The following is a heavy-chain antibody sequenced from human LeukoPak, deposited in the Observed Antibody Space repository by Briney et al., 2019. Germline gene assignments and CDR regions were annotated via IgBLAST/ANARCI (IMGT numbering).Heavy chain of an antibody. CDR3: ASYALNFVAAAAPFDY. D-gene: IGHD6-13*01. CDR1: GFTFSSYS. V-gene: IGHV3-21*01. J-gene: IGHJ4*02. CDR2: ISSSSSYI. Sequence: NPGGSLRLSCAASGFTFSSYSMNWVRQAPGKGLEWVSSISSSSSYIYYADSVRGRFTISRDNAKNSLYLQMNSLRAEDTAVYYCASYALNFVAAAAPFDYWGQGTLVTVSS.